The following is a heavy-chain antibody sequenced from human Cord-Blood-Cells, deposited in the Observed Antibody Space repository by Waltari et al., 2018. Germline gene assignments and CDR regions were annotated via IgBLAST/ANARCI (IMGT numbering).Heavy chain of an antibody. CDR2: INPSGGST. CDR1: GYTFTSYY. CDR3: ARERWELQGWFDP. Sequence: QVQLVQSGAEVKKPGASVKVSCKASGYTFTSYYMPWVRQAPGQGLEWMGIINPSGGSTSYAQKFQGRVTMTRDTSTSTVYMELSSLRSEDTAVYYCARERWELQGWFDPWGQGTLVTVSS. V-gene: IGHV1-46*01. D-gene: IGHD1-26*01. J-gene: IGHJ5*02.